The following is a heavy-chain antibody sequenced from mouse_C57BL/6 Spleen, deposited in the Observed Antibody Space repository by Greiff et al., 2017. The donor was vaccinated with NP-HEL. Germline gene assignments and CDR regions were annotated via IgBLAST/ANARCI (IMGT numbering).Heavy chain of an antibody. Sequence: QVHVKQSGPELVKPGASVKISCKASGYAFSSSWMNWVKQRPGKGLEWIGRIYPGDGDTNYNGKFKGKATLTADKSSSTAYMQLSSLTSEDSAVYFCARYGYEGFAYWGQGTLVTVSA. CDR2: IYPGDGDT. V-gene: IGHV1-82*01. D-gene: IGHD2-2*01. J-gene: IGHJ3*01. CDR1: GYAFSSSW. CDR3: ARYGYEGFAY.